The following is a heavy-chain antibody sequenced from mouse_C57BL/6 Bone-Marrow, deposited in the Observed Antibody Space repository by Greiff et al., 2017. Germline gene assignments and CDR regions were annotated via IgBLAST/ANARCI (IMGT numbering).Heavy chain of an antibody. CDR1: GYAFSSSW. V-gene: IGHV1-82*01. CDR2: IYPGDGDT. CDR3: SRLAYCFDY. Sequence: VKLQESGPELVKPGASVKISCKASGYAFSSSWMNWVKQRPGKGLEWLGRIYPGDGDTNYNGQFNGQATLTADTSSSPAYMQLSLLSSEDSAVYFCSRLAYCFDYWGQGTTLTVSS. J-gene: IGHJ2*01.